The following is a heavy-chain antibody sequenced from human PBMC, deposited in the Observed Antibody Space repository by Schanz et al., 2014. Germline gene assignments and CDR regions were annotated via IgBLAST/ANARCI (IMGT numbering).Heavy chain of an antibody. Sequence: EVQLVESGGGLAQPGGSLRLSCAASGITFSGYSMNWVRQAPGKGLEWVSYISGSSSTKYYADSVKGRFTISRDNAKNSLFLQMNSLSAEDTAVYYCAKVAPAATYLDSWGLGTLVTVAS. CDR1: GITFSGYS. V-gene: IGHV3-48*04. J-gene: IGHJ4*02. CDR3: AKVAPAATYLDS. CDR2: ISGSSSTK. D-gene: IGHD2-2*01.